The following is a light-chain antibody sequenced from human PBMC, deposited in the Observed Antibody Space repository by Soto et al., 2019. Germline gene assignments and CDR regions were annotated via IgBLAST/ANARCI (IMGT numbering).Light chain of an antibody. CDR2: DVS. CDR1: SSDVGAYNY. Sequence: QSVLVQPPSVSGSPGQSVTISCTGTSSDVGAYNYVSWYQQHPGKAPKFMIYDVSKRPSGVPDRFSGSKSGNTASLTISGLQAEDEADYYCCSYAGTYSYVFGTGTKVTVL. CDR3: CSYAGTYSYV. J-gene: IGLJ1*01. V-gene: IGLV2-11*01.